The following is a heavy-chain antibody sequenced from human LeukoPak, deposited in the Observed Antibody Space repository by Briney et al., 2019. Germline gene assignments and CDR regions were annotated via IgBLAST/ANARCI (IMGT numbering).Heavy chain of an antibody. D-gene: IGHD4-23*01. V-gene: IGHV3-7*01. CDR1: GFTFRRYW. J-gene: IGHJ4*02. CDR2: INQDGSEK. CDR3: ATDPRPDSGNFLGFDY. Sequence: GGSLRLSCVASGFTFRRYWMSWVRQAPGKGLEWVANINQDGSEKYYVDSVMGRFTISRDNSKSSLYLQMSSLRAEDAAVYYCATDPRPDSGNFLGFDYWGQGTLVTVSS.